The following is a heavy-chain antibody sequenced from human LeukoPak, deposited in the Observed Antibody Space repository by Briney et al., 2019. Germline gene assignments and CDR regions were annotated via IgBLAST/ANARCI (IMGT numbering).Heavy chain of an antibody. J-gene: IGHJ5*02. V-gene: IGHV4-34*01. CDR2: INHSGST. CDR3: ARDYPSRLRFLRSWFDP. Sequence: SETLSLTCAVYGGSFSGYYWSWIRQPPGKGLEWIGEINHSGSTNYNPSLKSRVTISVDTSKNQFPLKLSSVTAADTAVYYCARDYPSRLRFLRSWFDPWGQGTLVTVSS. CDR1: GGSFSGYY. D-gene: IGHD3-3*01.